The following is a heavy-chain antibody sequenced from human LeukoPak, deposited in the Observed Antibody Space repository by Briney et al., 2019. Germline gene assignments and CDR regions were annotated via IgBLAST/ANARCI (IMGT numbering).Heavy chain of an antibody. Sequence: GESPKISCKGSGYSFTSYWIDLVRQMPGKGLECMGIIYPGDSDTRYSPSFQGQVTISADKSISTAYLQWSSLKASDTAMYYCARRDYYGSGSYDYWGQGTLVTVSS. CDR3: ARRDYYGSGSYDY. V-gene: IGHV5-51*01. CDR2: IYPGDSDT. J-gene: IGHJ4*02. D-gene: IGHD3-10*01. CDR1: GYSFTSYW.